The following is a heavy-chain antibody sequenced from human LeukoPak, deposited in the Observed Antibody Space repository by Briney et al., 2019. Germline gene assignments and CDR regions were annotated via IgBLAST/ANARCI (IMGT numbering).Heavy chain of an antibody. CDR2: INHSGST. J-gene: IGHJ5*02. D-gene: IGHD3-3*01. CDR1: GGSFSGYY. V-gene: IGHV4-34*01. Sequence: SETLSLTCAVYGGSFSGYYWSWIRQPPGKGLEWIGEINHSGSTNYNPSLKSRVTISVDTSKNQFSLKLSSVTAADTAVYYCARMYYDFWSGYYRFDPWGQGTLVTVSS. CDR3: ARMYYDFWSGYYRFDP.